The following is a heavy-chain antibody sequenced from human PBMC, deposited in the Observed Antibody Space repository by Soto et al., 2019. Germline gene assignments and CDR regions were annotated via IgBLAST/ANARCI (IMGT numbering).Heavy chain of an antibody. J-gene: IGHJ4*02. CDR2: MIPIFGTA. D-gene: IGHD6-19*01. V-gene: IGHV1-69*13. CDR3: ARGPPSSCCLRPDY. CDR1: GGTFSSYA. Sequence: ASVKVSCKASGGTFSSYAISWVRQAPGQGLEWMGGMIPIFGTANYAQTFQGRVTITADEYTSTAYMELSSLRSEDTAVYYCARGPPSSCCLRPDYWGQVPLFTACS.